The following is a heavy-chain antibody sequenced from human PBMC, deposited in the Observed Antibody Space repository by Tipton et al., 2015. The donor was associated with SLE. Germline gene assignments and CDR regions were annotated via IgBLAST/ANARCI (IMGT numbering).Heavy chain of an antibody. CDR2: ISGRGGST. V-gene: IGHV3-23*01. Sequence: SLRLSCAASGFTVSSNYMSWVRQAPGKGLEWVSVISGRGGSTYYADSVKGRFTISRDNSKNTLYLQMNSLRAEDTAVYYCAKGDNYGSGTDYWGQGTLVTVSS. CDR3: AKGDNYGSGTDY. CDR1: GFTVSSNY. D-gene: IGHD3-10*01. J-gene: IGHJ4*02.